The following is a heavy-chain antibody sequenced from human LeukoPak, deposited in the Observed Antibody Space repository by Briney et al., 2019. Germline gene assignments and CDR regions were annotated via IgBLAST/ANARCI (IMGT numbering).Heavy chain of an antibody. V-gene: IGHV3-30-3*01. CDR2: ISYDGSNK. CDR3: ARGRGAARPLVIDY. D-gene: IGHD6-6*01. Sequence: GGSLRLSCAASGFTVSSNYMSWVRQAPGKGLEWVAVISYDGSNKYYADSVKGRFTISRDNSKNTLYLQMNSLRAEDTAVYYCARGRGAARPLVIDYWGQGTLVTVSS. J-gene: IGHJ4*02. CDR1: GFTVSSNY.